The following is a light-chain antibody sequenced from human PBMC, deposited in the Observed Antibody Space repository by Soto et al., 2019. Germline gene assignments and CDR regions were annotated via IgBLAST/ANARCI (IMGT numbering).Light chain of an antibody. Sequence: QSVLTQPPSVSAAPGQKVTISCSGSSSNIGNNYVSWYQQLPGTAPQLLIYDNNKPPSGIPDRFSGSKSGTSATLGITGLQTGDEADYYCGTWDSSLSALVFGGGTKLTVL. CDR2: DNN. V-gene: IGLV1-51*01. CDR3: GTWDSSLSALV. J-gene: IGLJ2*01. CDR1: SSNIGNNY.